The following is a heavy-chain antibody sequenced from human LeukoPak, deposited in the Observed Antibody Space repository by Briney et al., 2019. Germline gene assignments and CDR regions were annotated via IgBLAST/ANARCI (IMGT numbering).Heavy chain of an antibody. Sequence: GGSLRLSCAASGFTFSSYEMNWVRQAPGKGLEWVSYISSGGSTIYYADSVKGRFTISRDNAKNSLYLQMNSLRGDDTAVYYCARKYYGSVDYWGQGTLVTVSS. J-gene: IGHJ4*02. CDR2: ISSGGSTI. D-gene: IGHD3-10*01. CDR3: ARKYYGSVDY. V-gene: IGHV3-48*03. CDR1: GFTFSSYE.